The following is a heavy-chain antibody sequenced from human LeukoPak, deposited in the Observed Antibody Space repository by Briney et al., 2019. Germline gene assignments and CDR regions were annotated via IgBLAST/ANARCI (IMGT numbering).Heavy chain of an antibody. J-gene: IGHJ4*02. CDR1: GFTFSSYG. V-gene: IGHV3-30*02. CDR2: IRYDGSNK. Sequence: PGGSLRLSCAASGFTFSSYGMHWVRQAPGKGLEWVAFIRYDGSNKYYADSVKGRFTISRDNSKNTLYLQMNSLRAEDTAVYYCAKDFPTRDGYGDYFDYWGQGTLVTVSS. CDR3: AKDFPTRDGYGDYFDY. D-gene: IGHD5-24*01.